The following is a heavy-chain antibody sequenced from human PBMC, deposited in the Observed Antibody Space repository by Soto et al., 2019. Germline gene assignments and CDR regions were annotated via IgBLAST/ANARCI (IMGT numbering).Heavy chain of an antibody. Sequence: QVQLQESGPGLVKPSETLSLTCTVSGGSVSSGSYYWSWIRQPPGKGLEWIGYIYYSGSTNYNPSLKSRVTISVDTPKNQFSLKLSSVTAADTAVYYCARKNRRGYRGYAEGVDPWGQGALVTVSS. CDR1: GGSVSSGSYY. V-gene: IGHV4-61*01. J-gene: IGHJ5*02. D-gene: IGHD5-12*01. CDR2: IYYSGST. CDR3: ARKNRRGYRGYAEGVDP.